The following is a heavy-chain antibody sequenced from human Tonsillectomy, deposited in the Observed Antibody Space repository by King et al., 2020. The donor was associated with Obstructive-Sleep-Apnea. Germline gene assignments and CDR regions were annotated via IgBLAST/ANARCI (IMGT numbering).Heavy chain of an antibody. CDR3: ARRLSYYYDSSGYSFDY. CDR1: GFTFSSYS. CDR2: ISSSSSYI. J-gene: IGHJ4*02. Sequence: ESGGGLVKPGGSLRLSCAASGFTFSSYSMNWVRQAPGKGLEWVSSISSSSSYIYYADSVKGRFTISRDNAKNSLYLQMNSLRAEDTAVYYCARRLSYYYDSSGYSFDYWGQGTLVTVSS. D-gene: IGHD3-22*01. V-gene: IGHV3-21*01.